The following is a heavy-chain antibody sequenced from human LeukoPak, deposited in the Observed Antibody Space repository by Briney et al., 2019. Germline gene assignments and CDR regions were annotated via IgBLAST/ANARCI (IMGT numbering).Heavy chain of an antibody. J-gene: IGHJ6*02. D-gene: IGHD6-13*01. Sequence: GGSLRLSCAASGFTFRSYWMSWVRQAPGKGLEWVANIKQDGSEKYYVDSVKGRFTISRDNGKNSLYLHMNSLRAGDTAVYYCARDSGIAPAGYYHSYGLDVWGHGITVTVSS. CDR1: GFTFRSYW. CDR3: ARDSGIAPAGYYHSYGLDV. V-gene: IGHV3-7*01. CDR2: IKQDGSEK.